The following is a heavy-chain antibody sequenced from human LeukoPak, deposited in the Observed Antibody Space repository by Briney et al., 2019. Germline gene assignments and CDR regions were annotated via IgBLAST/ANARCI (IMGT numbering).Heavy chain of an antibody. V-gene: IGHV2-5*02. Sequence: TLSLTCAVSGGSVSGHYWDWIRQPPGKALEWLALIYWDDDKRYSPSLKSRLTITKDTSKNQVVLTMTNMDPVDTATYYCAHRGTLPFDHWGQGTLVAVSP. J-gene: IGHJ4*02. D-gene: IGHD2-15*01. CDR2: IYWDDDK. CDR1: GGSVSGHYW. CDR3: AHRGTLPFDH.